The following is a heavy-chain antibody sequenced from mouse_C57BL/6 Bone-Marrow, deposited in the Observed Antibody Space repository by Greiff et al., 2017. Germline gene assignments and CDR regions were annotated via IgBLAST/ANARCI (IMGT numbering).Heavy chain of an antibody. Sequence: EVKLEESGGGLVQPGGSMKLSCVASGFTFSNYWMNWVRQSPEKGLEWVAQIRLKSDNYATHYAESVKGRFTITRDDSKSSDYLQMNNLRAEDTGIYYCTSDDGYAMDYWGQGTSVTVSS. CDR2: IRLKSDNYAT. V-gene: IGHV6-3*01. CDR1: GFTFSNYW. CDR3: TSDDGYAMDY. J-gene: IGHJ4*01. D-gene: IGHD2-3*01.